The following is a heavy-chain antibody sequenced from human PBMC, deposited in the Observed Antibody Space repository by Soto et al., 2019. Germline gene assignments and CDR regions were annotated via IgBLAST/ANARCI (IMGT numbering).Heavy chain of an antibody. CDR2: TGGGGVST. V-gene: IGHV3-23*01. D-gene: IGHD2-15*01. CDR1: GFTFRSYA. Sequence: EVQLLESGGGLVEPGGSLRLSCAASGFTFRSYAMTWVRQAPGKGLEWVSYTGGGGVSTYYADSVKGRFTSSRDDSKNTLYLQMNSLRSEDTALYYCAKIVGGGSHHDAFDSWGQGTMVTVSS. CDR3: AKIVGGGSHHDAFDS. J-gene: IGHJ3*02.